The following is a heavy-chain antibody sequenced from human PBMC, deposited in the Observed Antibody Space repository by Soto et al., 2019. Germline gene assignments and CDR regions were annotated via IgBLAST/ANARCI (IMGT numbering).Heavy chain of an antibody. Sequence: QVHLQESGPGLVKPSETLSLTCTVSGLSITNNYWSWIRQPPGKGLEWIGYIYYTGSTNYDPSLKSRVTMSVDTSKNQFSLNLASLTAADTAIYYCARANWYSEYWGQGTLAIVSS. CDR3: ARANWYSEY. J-gene: IGHJ4*02. CDR2: IYYTGST. V-gene: IGHV4-59*13. D-gene: IGHD7-27*01. CDR1: GLSITNNY.